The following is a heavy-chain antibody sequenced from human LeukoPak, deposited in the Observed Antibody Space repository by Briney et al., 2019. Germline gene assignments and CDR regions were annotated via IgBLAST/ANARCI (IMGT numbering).Heavy chain of an antibody. D-gene: IGHD3-22*01. J-gene: IGHJ5*02. CDR3: ATSYDSSGYSMGYNWFDP. CDR1: GGTFSSYA. CDR2: IIPIFGTA. V-gene: IGHV1-69*06. Sequence: SVKVSCKASGGTFSSYAISWVRQAPGQGLEWMGGIIPIFGTANYAQKFQGGVTITADKSTSTAYMELSSLRSEDTAVYYCATSYDSSGYSMGYNWFDPWGQGTLVTVSS.